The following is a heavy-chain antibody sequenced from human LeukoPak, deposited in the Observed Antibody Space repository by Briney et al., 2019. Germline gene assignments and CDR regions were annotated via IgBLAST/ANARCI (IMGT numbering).Heavy chain of an antibody. CDR3: AREGSLEYYFDY. CDR2: INSDGSKT. V-gene: IGHV3-74*01. J-gene: IGHJ4*02. Sequence: PGGSLRLSCAASGFFFNTYWMHWVRQAPGKGLVWVSRINSDGSKTSHADSVKGRFTISRDNAKNTLYLQMNGLRAEDTAVYYCAREGSLEYYFDYWGRGTLVIVSS. D-gene: IGHD3-10*01. CDR1: GFFFNTYW.